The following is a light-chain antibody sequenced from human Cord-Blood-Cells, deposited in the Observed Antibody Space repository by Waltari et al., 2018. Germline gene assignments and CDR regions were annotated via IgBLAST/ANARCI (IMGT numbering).Light chain of an antibody. CDR3: QQANSFPYT. CDR2: VAS. J-gene: IGKJ2*01. V-gene: IGKV1D-12*01. CDR1: QGISSW. Sequence: DMQMTPPPSPVSATVGDRVNITCRASQGISSWLAWYQQKPGKAPKLLIYVASSLQSGVPSRFSGSGSGTNFTLTISSLQPEDFATYYCQQANSFPYTFGQGTKLEIK.